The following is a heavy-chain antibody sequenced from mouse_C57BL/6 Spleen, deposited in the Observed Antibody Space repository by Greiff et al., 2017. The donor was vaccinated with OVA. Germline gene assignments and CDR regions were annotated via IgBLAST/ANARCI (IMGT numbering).Heavy chain of an antibody. CDR1: GYTFTSYW. J-gene: IGHJ4*01. V-gene: IGHV1-55*01. CDR2: IYPGSGST. CDR3: ARSGGDYAMDY. Sequence: QVQLKQPGAELVKPGASVKMSCKASGYTFTSYWITWVKQRPGQGLEWIGDIYPGSGSTNYNEKFKSKATLTVDTSSSTAYMQLSSLTSEDSAVYYCARSGGDYAMDYWGQGTSVTVSS. D-gene: IGHD3-1*01.